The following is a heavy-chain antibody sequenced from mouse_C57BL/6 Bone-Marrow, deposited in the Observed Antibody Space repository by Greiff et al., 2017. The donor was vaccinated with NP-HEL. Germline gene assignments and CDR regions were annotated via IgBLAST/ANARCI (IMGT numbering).Heavy chain of an antibody. CDR3: TRFTTVVSMDY. Sequence: EVKLVESGGGLVQPGGSMKLSCVASGFTFSNYWMNWVRQSPEKGLEWVAQIRLKYDNYATHYEESVKGKFTISRDDSKSTVYLQMNNLRTEYTGIYYCTRFTTVVSMDYWGQGTSVTVSS. V-gene: IGHV6-3*01. CDR1: GFTFSNYW. CDR2: IRLKYDNYAT. J-gene: IGHJ4*01. D-gene: IGHD1-1*01.